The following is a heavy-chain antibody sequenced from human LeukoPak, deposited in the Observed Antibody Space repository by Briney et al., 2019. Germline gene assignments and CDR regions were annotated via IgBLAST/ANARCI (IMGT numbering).Heavy chain of an antibody. D-gene: IGHD5-18*01. Sequence: GGSLRLSCAASGFTVSSSYMSWVRQAPGKGLEWVSVIYSGGSTYYADSVKGRFTISRDNSKNTLYLQMNSLRAEDTAVYYCARGVKKAMAYDAFDIWGQGTMVTVSS. CDR2: IYSGGST. CDR3: ARGVKKAMAYDAFDI. J-gene: IGHJ3*02. V-gene: IGHV3-53*01. CDR1: GFTVSSSY.